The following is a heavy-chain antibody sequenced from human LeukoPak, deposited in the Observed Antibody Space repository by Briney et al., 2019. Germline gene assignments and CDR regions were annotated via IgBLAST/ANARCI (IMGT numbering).Heavy chain of an antibody. CDR1: ALIFSSYG. V-gene: IGHV3-30*02. Sequence: GGSLRLSCAASALIFSSYGMHWVRQAPGGGREWVAYIRHDESKTFYADSVKGRFTISRDNSKNTMYLQMHSLRAEDTALYYCAKPVIPSAYEGTYYMDAWGKGTTVTVSS. D-gene: IGHD3-16*01. J-gene: IGHJ6*03. CDR3: AKPVIPSAYEGTYYMDA. CDR2: IRHDESKT.